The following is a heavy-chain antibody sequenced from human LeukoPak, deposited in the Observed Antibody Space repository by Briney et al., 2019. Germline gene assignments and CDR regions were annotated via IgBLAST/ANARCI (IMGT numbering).Heavy chain of an antibody. D-gene: IGHD5-18*01. CDR3: ARDTAMVTYWFDP. CDR1: GYTFTGYC. V-gene: IGHV1-2*02. Sequence: ASVKVSCKASGYTFTGYCMHWVRQAPGQGLEWMGWINPNSGGTNYAQKFQGRVTVTRDTSISTAYMELSRLRSDDTAVYYCARDTAMVTYWFDPWGQGTLVTVSS. CDR2: INPNSGGT. J-gene: IGHJ5*02.